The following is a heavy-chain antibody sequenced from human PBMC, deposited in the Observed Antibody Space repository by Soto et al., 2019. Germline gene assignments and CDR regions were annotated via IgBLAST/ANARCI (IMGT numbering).Heavy chain of an antibody. CDR2: IYYSGST. CDR3: ARDRYSNYVGYYGMDV. D-gene: IGHD4-4*01. V-gene: IGHV4-31*03. J-gene: IGHJ6*02. CDR1: GGSISSGGYY. Sequence: SETLSLTCTVSGGSISSGGYYWSWIRQHPGKGLEWIGYIYYSGSTYYNPSLKSRVTISVDTSKNQFSLKLSSVTAADTAVYYCARDRYSNYVGYYGMDVWGQGTTVTVS.